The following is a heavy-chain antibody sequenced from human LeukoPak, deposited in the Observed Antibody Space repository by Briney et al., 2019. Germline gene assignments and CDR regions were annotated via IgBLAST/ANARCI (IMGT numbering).Heavy chain of an antibody. CDR1: GFTFDDYA. V-gene: IGHV3-9*01. Sequence: PGGSLRLSCAASGFTFDDYAMHWVRQAPGKGLEWVSGISWNSGSIGYADSVKGRFTISRDNAKNSLYLQMNSLRAEDTALYYCAKDRSGYPYNWFDPWGQGTLVTVSS. CDR2: ISWNSGSI. CDR3: AKDRSGYPYNWFDP. D-gene: IGHD3-3*01. J-gene: IGHJ5*02.